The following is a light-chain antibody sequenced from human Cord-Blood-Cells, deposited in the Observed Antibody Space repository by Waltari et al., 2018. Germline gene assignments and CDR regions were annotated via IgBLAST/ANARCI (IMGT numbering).Light chain of an antibody. CDR2: GAS. Sequence: EIVMTTSPATLSVSPGDRATLSCRASQRVSSNLALYQQKPGQAPGLLIYGASTRATGIPARFSGSGSGTEFTLTISSLQSEDFAVYYCQQYNNWPPGTFGQGTKVEIK. J-gene: IGKJ1*01. V-gene: IGKV3-15*01. CDR1: QRVSSN. CDR3: QQYNNWPPGT.